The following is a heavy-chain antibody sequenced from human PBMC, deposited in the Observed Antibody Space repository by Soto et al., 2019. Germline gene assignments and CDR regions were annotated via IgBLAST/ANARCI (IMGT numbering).Heavy chain of an antibody. J-gene: IGHJ4*02. Sequence: GGSLRLSCAASEFTFSNYAMNWVRQAPGKGLEWVSGISGSGGSTYSADSVKGRFTISRDNSKNTLYLQMNSLRVEDTAVYYCAKATRYSGSSGLFDYWGQGALVTVSS. CDR1: EFTFSNYA. CDR2: ISGSGGST. CDR3: AKATRYSGSSGLFDY. V-gene: IGHV3-23*01. D-gene: IGHD1-26*01.